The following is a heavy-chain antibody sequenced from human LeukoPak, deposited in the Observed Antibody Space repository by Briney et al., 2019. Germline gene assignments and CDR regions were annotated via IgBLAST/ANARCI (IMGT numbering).Heavy chain of an antibody. CDR3: ARDNGGLDV. V-gene: IGHV4-30-4*01. CDR2: ISYSGST. Sequence: SQTLSLTRTVSGGSISSGDFYWTWIRQPPGKGLEWIGYISYSGSTYYNPSLRSRLTISVDTSKNEFSLKLSSMTAADTAVYHCARDNGGLDVWGQGTTVTVSS. CDR1: GGSISSGDFY. J-gene: IGHJ6*02.